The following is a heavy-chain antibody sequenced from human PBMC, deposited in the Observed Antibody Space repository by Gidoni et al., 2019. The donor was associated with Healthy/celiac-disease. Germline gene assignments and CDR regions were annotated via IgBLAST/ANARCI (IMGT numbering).Heavy chain of an antibody. J-gene: IGHJ4*02. Sequence: QVQLVATGGGVFQPGRSLRLPCAASGLTSSSYAMHWVRQAPGKGLEWGAVISYEGSNKYYADSVKGRFTISRDNSKNTLCLQMNSLRAEDTAVYYCARDRRPSITMIVEDDYWGQGTLVTVSS. D-gene: IGHD3-22*01. CDR3: ARDRRPSITMIVEDDY. V-gene: IGHV3-30-3*01. CDR2: ISYEGSNK. CDR1: GLTSSSYA.